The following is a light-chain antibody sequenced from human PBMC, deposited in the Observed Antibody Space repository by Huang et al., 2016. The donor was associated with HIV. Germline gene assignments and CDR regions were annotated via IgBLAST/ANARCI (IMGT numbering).Light chain of an antibody. J-gene: IGKJ1*01. CDR1: QSISSW. Sequence: DIQMTQSPSTLSASVGDRVTITCRASQSISSWLAWDQQKPGKAPNLLIYKASSLESGVPSRFRGSGSGTEFTLTISSLQPDDFATYYCQQYNSYSTFGQGTKVEIK. CDR2: KAS. CDR3: QQYNSYST. V-gene: IGKV1-5*03.